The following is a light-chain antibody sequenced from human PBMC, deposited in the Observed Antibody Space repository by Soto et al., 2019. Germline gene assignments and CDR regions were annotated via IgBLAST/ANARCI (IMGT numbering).Light chain of an antibody. V-gene: IGLV2-14*03. CDR3: TSYTSTGAPVV. J-gene: IGLJ2*01. CDR2: GVT. Sequence: QSALTQPASVSGSPGQSITISCTGTSSDVGGYNYVSWYQHHPGKVPELIIYGVTNRPSGASLRFSGSKSGNTASLTISGLQAEDEADYYCTSYTSTGAPVVFGGGTKVTVL. CDR1: SSDVGGYNY.